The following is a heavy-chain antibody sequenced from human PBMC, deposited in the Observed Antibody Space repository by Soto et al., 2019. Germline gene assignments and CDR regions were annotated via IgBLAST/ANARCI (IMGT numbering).Heavy chain of an antibody. CDR1: GFTFSRFG. Sequence: EVQLLESGGGLVQPGGSLRLSCAASGFTFSRFGMSWVRQAPGKGLEWVSGLSGGGNPTYYSESVKGRFTISRDSAKNTLYLHMNSLRPEDTAVYYCAKDITYDSSAYDSWGQGILVTVSS. CDR3: AKDITYDSSAYDS. D-gene: IGHD3-22*01. V-gene: IGHV3-23*01. CDR2: LSGGGNPT. J-gene: IGHJ4*02.